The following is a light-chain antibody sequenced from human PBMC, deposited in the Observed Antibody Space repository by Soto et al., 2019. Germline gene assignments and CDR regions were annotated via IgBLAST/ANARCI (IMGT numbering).Light chain of an antibody. CDR3: QQYGSSPWT. CDR1: QSVSSSY. Sequence: EIVLTQSPGTLSLSPGERATFSCRASQSVSSSYLGWYQQKPGQAPRLLIYGASSTATGIPDRFSGSGSGTDFTLTISRLEPEDFAVYYCQQYGSSPWTFGQGTKVEIK. V-gene: IGKV3-20*01. CDR2: GAS. J-gene: IGKJ1*01.